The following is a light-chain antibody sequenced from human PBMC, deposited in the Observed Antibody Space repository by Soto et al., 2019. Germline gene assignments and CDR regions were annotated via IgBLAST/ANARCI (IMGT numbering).Light chain of an antibody. CDR2: DAS. V-gene: IGKV3-11*01. J-gene: IGKJ2*01. CDR1: QSVSSY. Sequence: EIVLTQSPATLSLSPGERATLSCRASQSVSSYLAWYQQKPGQAPRLFIYDASNRATGIPARFSGSGSGTDFTLTISSLEPEDFAVYYCQQRSNWPPVYTFGQGTKLEIK. CDR3: QQRSNWPPVYT.